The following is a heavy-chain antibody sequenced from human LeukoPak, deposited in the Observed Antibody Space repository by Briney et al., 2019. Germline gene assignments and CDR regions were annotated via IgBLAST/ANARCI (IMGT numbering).Heavy chain of an antibody. CDR1: GGSISSYY. V-gene: IGHV4-59*01. D-gene: IGHD3-10*01. J-gene: IGHJ4*02. Sequence: SETLSLTCSVSGGSISSYYWMWIRQPPGKGLEWIGYIYYSGSTNHNPSLKCRVTIAVATSKDQFSLKLSSVTAADTAVYYCARHQDGSGSYNNVYWGQGTLVTVSS. CDR3: ARHQDGSGSYNNVY. CDR2: IYYSGST.